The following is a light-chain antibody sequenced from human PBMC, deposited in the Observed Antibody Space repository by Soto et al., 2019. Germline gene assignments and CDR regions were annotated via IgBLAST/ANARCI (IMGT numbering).Light chain of an antibody. Sequence: DIQVTQSPSALSGTVGDRVTNTCRASQTISSWLAWYQQKPGKAPKPLIYKASTLKSGVPSRFSGSGSGTEFTLTISSLHPDDFATYYCQHYNSYSEGFGQGTKVDIK. CDR2: KAS. CDR3: QHYNSYSEG. J-gene: IGKJ1*01. CDR1: QTISSW. V-gene: IGKV1-5*03.